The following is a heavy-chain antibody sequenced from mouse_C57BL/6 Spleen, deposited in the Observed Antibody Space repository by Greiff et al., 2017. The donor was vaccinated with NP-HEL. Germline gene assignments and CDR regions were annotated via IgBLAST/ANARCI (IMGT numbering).Heavy chain of an antibody. CDR2: INPGSGGT. CDR3: ARFYYGSSFDAMDY. J-gene: IGHJ4*01. D-gene: IGHD1-1*01. V-gene: IGHV1-54*01. Sequence: VKLMESGAELVRPGTSVKVSCKASGYAFTNYLIEWVKQRPGQGLEWIGVINPGSGGTNYNEKFKGKATLTADKSSSTAYMQLSSLTSEDSAVYFCARFYYGSSFDAMDYWGQGTSVTVSS. CDR1: GYAFTNYL.